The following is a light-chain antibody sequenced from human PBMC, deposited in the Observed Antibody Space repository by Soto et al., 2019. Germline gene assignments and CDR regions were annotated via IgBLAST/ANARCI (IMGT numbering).Light chain of an antibody. CDR2: DAS. CDR3: QQRSNWPLT. CDR1: QSVSSY. J-gene: IGKJ4*01. V-gene: IGKV3-11*01. Sequence: EVVLTRSPATLSLSPGERATLSCRASQSVSSYLAWYQQKPGQPPRLLIYDASNRASDIPARFSGSGSGTDFTLTISSLEPEDFVVYYCQQRSNWPLTFGGGTKVEIK.